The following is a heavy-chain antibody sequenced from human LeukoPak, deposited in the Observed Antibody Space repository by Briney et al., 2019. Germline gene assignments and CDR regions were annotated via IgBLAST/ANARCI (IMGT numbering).Heavy chain of an antibody. CDR3: AIGYCSGGSCYSQNWFDP. Sequence: ASVKVSCKASGYTFTGYYMHWVRQAPGQGLEWMGRINPNSGGTNYAQKFQGRVTMTRDTSISTAYMELSRLRSEDTAVYYCAIGYCSGGSCYSQNWFDPWGQGTLVTVSS. J-gene: IGHJ5*02. D-gene: IGHD2-15*01. CDR1: GYTFTGYY. CDR2: INPNSGGT. V-gene: IGHV1-2*06.